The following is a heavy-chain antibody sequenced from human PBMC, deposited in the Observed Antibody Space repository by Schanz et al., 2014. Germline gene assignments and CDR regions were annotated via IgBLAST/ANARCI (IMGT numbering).Heavy chain of an antibody. Sequence: EVQLLESGGGVVQPGGSLRLSCAASGFSISDAWMHWVRQAPGKGLVWVSRINSDGRSTNYADSVKGRFTISRDNSKNTLYLQMNSLRAEDTAVYYCARYYETSYYPLYYCDYWGQGTLVTVSS. CDR2: INSDGRST. D-gene: IGHD3-22*01. V-gene: IGHV3-74*02. CDR1: GFSISDAW. J-gene: IGHJ4*02. CDR3: ARYYETSYYPLYYCDY.